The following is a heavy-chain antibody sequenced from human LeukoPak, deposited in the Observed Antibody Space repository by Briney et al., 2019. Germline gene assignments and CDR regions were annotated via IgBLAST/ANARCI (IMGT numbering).Heavy chain of an antibody. CDR1: GGSISSSSYY. D-gene: IGHD3-22*01. Sequence: SETLSLTCTVSGGSISSSSYYWGWIRQPPGKGLEWIGSIYYSGSTYYNPSLKSRVTISVDTSKNQFSLKLSSVTAADTAVYYCAAEKMIVVVNWFDPWGQGTLVTVSS. CDR2: IYYSGST. V-gene: IGHV4-39*01. CDR3: AAEKMIVVVNWFDP. J-gene: IGHJ5*02.